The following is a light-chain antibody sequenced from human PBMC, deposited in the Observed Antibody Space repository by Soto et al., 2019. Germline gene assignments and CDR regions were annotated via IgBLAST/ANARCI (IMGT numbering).Light chain of an antibody. CDR1: QDISNY. V-gene: IGKV1-33*01. CDR3: QQYDNLPLT. CDR2: DAS. J-gene: IGKJ4*01. Sequence: DIQMTQSPSSLSASVGDRVTITCQASQDISNYLNWYQQKPGKAPKLLIYDASNLETGVPSRFSGNGSGKDFTFTISSLQPEDIATYYCQQYDNLPLTFRGGTKVEIK.